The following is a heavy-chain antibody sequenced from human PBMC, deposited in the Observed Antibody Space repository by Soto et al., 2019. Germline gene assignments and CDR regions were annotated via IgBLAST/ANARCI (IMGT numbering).Heavy chain of an antibody. J-gene: IGHJ6*03. CDR3: ARDGTIAVAGLGDYYYYYMDV. Sequence: GGSLRLSCAASGFTFDDYAMHWVRQAPGKGLEWVSGISWNSGSIGYADSAKGRFTISRDNSKNTLYLQMNSLRAEDTAVYYCARDGTIAVAGLGDYYYYYMDVWGKGTTVTVSS. D-gene: IGHD6-19*01. V-gene: IGHV3-9*01. CDR1: GFTFDDYA. CDR2: ISWNSGSI.